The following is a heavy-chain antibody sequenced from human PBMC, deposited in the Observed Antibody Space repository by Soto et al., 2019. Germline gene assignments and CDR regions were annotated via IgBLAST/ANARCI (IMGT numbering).Heavy chain of an antibody. V-gene: IGHV3-30*03. CDR1: GFPFTTYG. Sequence: QVQLVESGGGVVQPGRSLRLSCAASGFPFTTYGMHWVREGPGKGLEWVAVISYDGSNTYYADSVKGRFTISRDNSKNTLYLQMNSLRPEDTALYYCVGGQYYFDYRGQGTLLTVSS. D-gene: IGHD3-10*01. CDR3: VGGQYYFDY. CDR2: ISYDGSNT. J-gene: IGHJ4*02.